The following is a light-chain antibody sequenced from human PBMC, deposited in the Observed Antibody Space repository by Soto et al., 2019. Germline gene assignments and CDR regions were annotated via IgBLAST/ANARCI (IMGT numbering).Light chain of an antibody. CDR2: AAS. J-gene: IGKJ1*01. CDR3: LQDYNYPWT. V-gene: IGKV1-6*01. CDR1: QGIRND. Sequence: AIQMTQSPSSLSASVGDRVTITCRASQGIRNDLGWYQQKPGKAPKLLIYAASSLQSGVPSRFSGSRSCTDFTLTISSLQPEDFVTYYCLQDYNYPWTFGQGNKVEIK.